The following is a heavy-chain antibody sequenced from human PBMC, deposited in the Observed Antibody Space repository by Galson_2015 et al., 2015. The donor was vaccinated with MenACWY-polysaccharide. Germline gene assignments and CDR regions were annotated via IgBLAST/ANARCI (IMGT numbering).Heavy chain of an antibody. V-gene: IGHV3-48*02. CDR3: ARVLNGLVGAATDY. CDR2: ISSGGTI. D-gene: IGHD1-26*01. CDR1: GFTFSSYW. J-gene: IGHJ4*02. Sequence: SLRLSCAASGFTFSSYWMHWVRHAPGKGLEWVSYISSGGTIYYADSVKGRFTISRDNAKNSLYLQMNSLRDDDTAVYYRARVLNGLVGAATDYWGKGTLVAVSS.